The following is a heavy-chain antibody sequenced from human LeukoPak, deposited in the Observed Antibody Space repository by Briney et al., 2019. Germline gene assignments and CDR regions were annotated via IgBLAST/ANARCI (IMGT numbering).Heavy chain of an antibody. Sequence: GGSLRLPCGASGITFNNAWMTWVRQAPGKGLEWVGRIKSKTDGGTTDYAAPVKGRFTISRDDSKNTLYLQMNSLKTEDTAVYCCTTAAYYYDSSGLRFDYWGQGTLVTVSS. CDR3: TTAAYYYDSSGLRFDY. V-gene: IGHV3-15*01. CDR2: IKSKTDGGTT. CDR1: GITFNNAW. D-gene: IGHD3-22*01. J-gene: IGHJ4*02.